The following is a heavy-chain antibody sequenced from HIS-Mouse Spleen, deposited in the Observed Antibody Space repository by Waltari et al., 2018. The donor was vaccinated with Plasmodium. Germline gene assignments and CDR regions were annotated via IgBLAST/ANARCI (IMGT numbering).Heavy chain of an antibody. CDR3: ARVLGYKAAAGTFVEYFQH. CDR1: GYTFTGYY. V-gene: IGHV1-2*02. Sequence: QVQLVQSGAEVKKPGASVKVSCKASGYTFTGYYMHWVRQATGQGLEGMGWINPNSGGTNYAQKFQGRVTMTRDTSISTADMELSRLRSDDTAVYYCARVLGYKAAAGTFVEYFQHWGQGTLVTVSS. D-gene: IGHD6-13*01. J-gene: IGHJ1*01. CDR2: INPNSGGT.